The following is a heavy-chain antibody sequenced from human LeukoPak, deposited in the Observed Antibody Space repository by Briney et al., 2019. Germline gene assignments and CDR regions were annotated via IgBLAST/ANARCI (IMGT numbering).Heavy chain of an antibody. Sequence: SETLSLTCTVSGGSISSNSYYWGWIRQPPGKGLEWIGSIYYSGSTYYNPSLKSRVTISVDTSKNHFSLKLSSVTAADTAVYYCARGGVSAMVPNDYWGQGTLVTVSS. J-gene: IGHJ4*02. CDR3: ARGGVSAMVPNDY. D-gene: IGHD5-18*01. CDR2: IYYSGST. V-gene: IGHV4-39*02. CDR1: GGSISSNSYY.